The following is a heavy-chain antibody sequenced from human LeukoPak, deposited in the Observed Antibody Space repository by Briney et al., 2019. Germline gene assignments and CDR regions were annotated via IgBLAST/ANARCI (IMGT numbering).Heavy chain of an antibody. D-gene: IGHD3-10*01. CDR3: AREQLLWFGESSYGMDV. J-gene: IGHJ6*02. CDR2: ISAYNGNT. Sequence: ASVKVSCKASGYTFTSYGISWVRQPPGQGLEWMGGISAYNGNTNYARKLQGRVTMTTDTSTSTAYMELRSLRSDDTAVYYCAREQLLWFGESSYGMDVWGQGTLVTVSS. CDR1: GYTFTSYG. V-gene: IGHV1-18*01.